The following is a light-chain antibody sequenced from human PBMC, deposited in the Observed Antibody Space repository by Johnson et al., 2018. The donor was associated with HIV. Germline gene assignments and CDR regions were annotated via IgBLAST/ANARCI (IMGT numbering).Light chain of an antibody. CDR3: GTWDSSLSAHYI. V-gene: IGLV1-51*01. CDR1: SSNIGNNY. CDR2: DNN. J-gene: IGLJ1*01. Sequence: QSVLTQPPSLSAAPGQTVTISCSGSSSNIGNNYVSWYQQLPGTAPKLLIYDNNKRPSGIPDRFSDSKSGTSATLGITGLQTGDEADYYCGTWDSSLSAHYIFGTGTKVTVL.